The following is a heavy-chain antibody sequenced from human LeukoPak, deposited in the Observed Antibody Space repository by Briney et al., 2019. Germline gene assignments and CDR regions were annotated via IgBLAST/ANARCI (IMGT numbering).Heavy chain of an antibody. D-gene: IGHD3-3*01. CDR2: IYYSGST. J-gene: IGHJ4*02. V-gene: IGHV4-59*01. CDR3: ARDRSEFDY. Sequence: PSETLSLTCTVSGGSISSYYWSWIRQPRGKGLEWIGYIYYSGSTNYNPSLESRVTISVDTSKNQFSLKLSSVTAADTAVYYCARDRSEFDYWGQGTLVTVSS. CDR1: GGSISSYY.